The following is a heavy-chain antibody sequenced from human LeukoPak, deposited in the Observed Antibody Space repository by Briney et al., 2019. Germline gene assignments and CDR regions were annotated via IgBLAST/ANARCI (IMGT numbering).Heavy chain of an antibody. D-gene: IGHD3-10*01. J-gene: IGHJ3*02. CDR1: GGSISSSNW. V-gene: IGHV3-20*04. CDR3: ARVKLLYGSGIGDAFDI. CDR2: INWNGGST. Sequence: GTLSLTCAVSGGSISSSNWWSWVRQAPGKGLEWVSGINWNGGSTGYEDSVKGRFTISRDNAKNSLYLQMNSLRAEDTALYYCARVKLLYGSGIGDAFDIWGQGTMVTVSS.